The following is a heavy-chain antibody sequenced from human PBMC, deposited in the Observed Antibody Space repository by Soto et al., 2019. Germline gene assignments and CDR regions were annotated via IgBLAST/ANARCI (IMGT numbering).Heavy chain of an antibody. Sequence: SETLSLTCSVSGASIRSYYWHWIRQPPGKGLERIGCVYTSESTSYNSSLKSRVTISVDTSKNQFSLRLSSVTAADTAVYYCASSAVHLGDGLYLNGMDVWGQGTRVTVS. D-gene: IGHD6-19*01. CDR2: VYTSEST. V-gene: IGHV4-4*08. J-gene: IGHJ6*02. CDR3: ASSAVHLGDGLYLNGMDV. CDR1: GASIRSYY.